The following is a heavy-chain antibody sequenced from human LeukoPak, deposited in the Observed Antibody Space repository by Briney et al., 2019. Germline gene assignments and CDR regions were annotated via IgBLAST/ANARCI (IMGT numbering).Heavy chain of an antibody. CDR2: TSYNGNT. CDR1: GYTFSNYG. Sequence: ASVKVSCKASGYTFSNYGISWVRQAPGLGLEWMGWTSYNGNTKYSQKFQDRVTMITDTSTTTAYMELRSLESDDTAVYYCARHSGSGWQALGYWGQGTLVTVSS. CDR3: ARHSGSGWQALGY. D-gene: IGHD6-19*01. V-gene: IGHV1-18*04. J-gene: IGHJ4*02.